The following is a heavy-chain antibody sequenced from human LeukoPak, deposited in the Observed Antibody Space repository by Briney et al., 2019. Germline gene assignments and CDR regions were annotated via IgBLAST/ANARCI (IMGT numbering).Heavy chain of an antibody. Sequence: PETLSLTCTVSGGSVSSGSYYWSWIRQPPGKGLEWIGYIYYSGSTNYNPSLKSRVTISVDTSKNQFSLKLSSVTAADTAVYYCARVRADCSSTSCYPYYYYYGMDVWGQGTTVTVSS. CDR2: IYYSGST. CDR3: ARVRADCSSTSCYPYYYYYGMDV. CDR1: GGSVSSGSYY. J-gene: IGHJ6*02. V-gene: IGHV4-61*01. D-gene: IGHD2-2*01.